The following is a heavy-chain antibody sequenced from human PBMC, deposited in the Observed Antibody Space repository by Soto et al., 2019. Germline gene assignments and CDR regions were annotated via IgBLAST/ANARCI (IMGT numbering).Heavy chain of an antibody. CDR2: ISSSGSTI. Sequence: WGSLRLSCAASGFTFSSYEMNWVRQAPGKGLEWVSYISSSGSTIYYADSVKGRFTISRDNAKNSLYLQMNSLRAEDTAVYYCARDWTQYLDVWGQGTTVTVSS. CDR1: GFTFSSYE. CDR3: ARDWTQYLDV. J-gene: IGHJ6*02. V-gene: IGHV3-48*03. D-gene: IGHD3-3*01.